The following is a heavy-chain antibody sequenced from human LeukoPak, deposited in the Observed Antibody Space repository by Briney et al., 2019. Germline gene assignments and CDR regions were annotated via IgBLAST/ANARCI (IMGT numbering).Heavy chain of an antibody. CDR1: SSAVSRGGYE. D-gene: IGHD3-10*01. Sequence: PSETLSLTWTITSSAVSRGGYECGSRRPQPRKGMELIGYIYYRGTVYYNPSLRSRLAISVYTSENQISLKLISVTATDTAVYYCARAPVPRSQADQEAFDLWGRGTQVTVSS. CDR2: IYYRGTV. CDR3: ARAPVPRSQADQEAFDL. V-gene: IGHV4-31*02. J-gene: IGHJ2*01.